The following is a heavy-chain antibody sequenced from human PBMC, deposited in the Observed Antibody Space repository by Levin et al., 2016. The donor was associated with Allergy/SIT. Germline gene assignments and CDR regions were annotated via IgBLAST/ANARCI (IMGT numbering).Heavy chain of an antibody. D-gene: IGHD6-6*01. CDR3: ARRGKLSSSSAHFYYMDV. J-gene: IGHJ6*03. V-gene: IGHV1-2*04. Sequence: WVRQAPGQGLEWMGWINPNSGGTNYAQKFQGWVTMTRDTSISTAYMELSRLRSDDTAVYYCARRGKLSSSSAHFYYMDVWGKGTTVTVSS. CDR2: INPNSGGT.